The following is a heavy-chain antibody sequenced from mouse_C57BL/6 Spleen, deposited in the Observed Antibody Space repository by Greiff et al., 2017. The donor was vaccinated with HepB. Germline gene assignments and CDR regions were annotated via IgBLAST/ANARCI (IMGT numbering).Heavy chain of an antibody. Sequence: VQLQQSDAELVKPGASVKISCKVSGYTFTDHTIHWMKQRPEQGLEWIGYIYPRDGSTKYNEKFKGKATLTADKSSSTAYMQLNSLTSEDAAVYFSARTIYYGYDVAYWGQGTLVTVSA. J-gene: IGHJ3*01. D-gene: IGHD2-2*01. CDR1: GYTFTDHT. CDR2: IYPRDGST. CDR3: ARTIYYGYDVAY. V-gene: IGHV1-78*01.